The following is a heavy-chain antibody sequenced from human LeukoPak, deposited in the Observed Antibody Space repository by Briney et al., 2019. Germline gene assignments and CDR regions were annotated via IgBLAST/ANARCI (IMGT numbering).Heavy chain of an antibody. CDR2: IKQDGSEK. V-gene: IGHV3-7*01. J-gene: IGHJ4*02. D-gene: IGHD5-18*01. CDR3: ASLGYLSWIQLWFDY. CDR1: GSGFTFSSYW. Sequence: GSLRLSCAASGSGFTFSSYWMSWVRQAPGKGLEWVANIKQDGSEKYYEDSVKGRFTISRDNAKNSLYLQMNSLRAEDTAVYYCASLGYLSWIQLWFDYWGQGTLVTVSS.